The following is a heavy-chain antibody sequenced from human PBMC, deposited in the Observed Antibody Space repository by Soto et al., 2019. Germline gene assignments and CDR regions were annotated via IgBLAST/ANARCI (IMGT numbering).Heavy chain of an antibody. CDR2: ISAYNGNT. CDR3: ARGGIVATNPYYYYYGMDV. D-gene: IGHD5-12*01. CDR1: GYTFFSAYD. J-gene: IGHJ6*02. V-gene: IGHV1-18*01. Sequence: ASVKVSCKASGYTFFSAYDFNWVRQVAGQGLEWMGWISAYNGNTNYAQKLQGRVTMTTDTSTSTAYMELRSLRSDDTAVYYCARGGIVATNPYYYYYGMDVWGQGTTVTVSS.